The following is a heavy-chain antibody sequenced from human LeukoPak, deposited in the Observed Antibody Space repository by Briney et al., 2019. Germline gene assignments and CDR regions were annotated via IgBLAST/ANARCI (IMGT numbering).Heavy chain of an antibody. CDR1: GFTFSSYA. Sequence: GGSLRHSCAASGFTFSSYAMHWVRQAPGKGLEWVAVISYDGSNKYYADSVKGRFTISRDNSKNTLYLQMNSLRAEDTAVYYCARYGDHLGAFDIWGQGTMVTVSS. V-gene: IGHV3-30-3*01. J-gene: IGHJ3*02. CDR2: ISYDGSNK. CDR3: ARYGDHLGAFDI. D-gene: IGHD4-17*01.